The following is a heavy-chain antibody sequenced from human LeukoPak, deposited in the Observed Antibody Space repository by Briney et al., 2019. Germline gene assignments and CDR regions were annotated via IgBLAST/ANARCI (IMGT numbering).Heavy chain of an antibody. D-gene: IGHD5-18*01. CDR2: INHSGST. Sequence: SETLSLTCAVYGGSFSGYYWSWIRQPPGKGLEWIGEINHSGSTNYNPSLKSRVTISVDTSKNQFSLKLSSVTAADTAVYYCARVRGYSYGYSSGSYTNRRCYFDYWGQGTLVTVSS. CDR3: ARVRGYSYGYSSGSYTNRRCYFDY. CDR1: GGSFSGYY. J-gene: IGHJ4*02. V-gene: IGHV4-34*01.